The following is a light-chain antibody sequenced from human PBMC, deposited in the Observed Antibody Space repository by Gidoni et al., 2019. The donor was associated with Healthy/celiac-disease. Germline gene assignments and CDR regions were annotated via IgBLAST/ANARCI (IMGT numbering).Light chain of an antibody. CDR2: DAS. J-gene: IGKJ4*01. V-gene: IGKV3-11*01. CDR3: QQRSNWPLGLT. CDR1: QSVSSY. Sequence: EIVFTQSPATLSLSPGERATLSCRASQSVSSYLAWYQQKPGQAPRLLIYDASNRATGIPARLSCSGSGTDFTLTISSLEPEDFAVYYCQQRSNWPLGLTFGGGTKVEIK.